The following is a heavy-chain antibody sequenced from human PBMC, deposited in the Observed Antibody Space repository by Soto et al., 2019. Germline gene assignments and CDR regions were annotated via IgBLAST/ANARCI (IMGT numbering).Heavy chain of an antibody. V-gene: IGHV1-69*13. Sequence: SVKVSCKVSGGTFSSCSITWVRQPPGQGLEWMGGIIPIFGTANYAQKFQGRVTITADESTSTAYMELSSLRSEDTALYYCARDHSTSSYSWFDPWGQGTLLSVAS. CDR3: ARDHSTSSYSWFDP. CDR2: IIPIFGTA. J-gene: IGHJ5*02. CDR1: GGTFSSCS. D-gene: IGHD6-6*01.